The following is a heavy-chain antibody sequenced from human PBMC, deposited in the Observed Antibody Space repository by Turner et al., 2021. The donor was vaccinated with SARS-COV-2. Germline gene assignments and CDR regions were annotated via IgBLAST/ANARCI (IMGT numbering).Heavy chain of an antibody. CDR2: IYYRGST. J-gene: IGHJ5*01. CDR3: ARELRFNWLDS. D-gene: IGHD3-3*01. Sequence: QVQLQESGPGLVKPSETLSLTCTVSGGSISSDFWSWIRQPPGKGLEWIGYIYYRGSTNYNPSLKSRVTMSVDTSKIQFSLKLRSVTAADTAVYYCARELRFNWLDSWGQGTLVTVSS. V-gene: IGHV4-59*01. CDR1: GGSISSDF.